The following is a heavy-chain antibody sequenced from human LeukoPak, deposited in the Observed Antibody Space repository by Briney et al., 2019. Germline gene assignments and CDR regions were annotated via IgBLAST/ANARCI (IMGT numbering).Heavy chain of an antibody. J-gene: IGHJ4*02. CDR1: RFTFSSYW. D-gene: IGHD3-10*01. CDR2: IKKDGSDK. Sequence: GGSLRLSCAASRFTFSSYWMNWVRQAPGKGLEWVANIKKDGSDKNYLGSVKGRFTISRDNAKNSLYLQMNSLRAEDTAVYYCASRRYGGGQVDYWGQGTLVTVSS. CDR3: ASRRYGGGQVDY. V-gene: IGHV3-7*01.